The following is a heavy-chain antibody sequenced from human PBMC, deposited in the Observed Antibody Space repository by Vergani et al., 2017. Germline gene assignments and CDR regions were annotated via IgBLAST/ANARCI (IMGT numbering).Heavy chain of an antibody. D-gene: IGHD2-15*01. J-gene: IGHJ4*02. V-gene: IGHV4-34*01. CDR3: VGLGYCSGGSCYLDY. CDR2: INLSGST. Sequence: QVQLQQWGAGLLKPSETLSLTCAVYGGSFSGYYWSWIRQPPGKGLEWIGEINLSGSTNYNPSLKSRVTISVDTSKNQFSLKLSSVTAADTAVYYCVGLGYCSGGSCYLDYWGQGTLVTVSS. CDR1: GGSFSGYY.